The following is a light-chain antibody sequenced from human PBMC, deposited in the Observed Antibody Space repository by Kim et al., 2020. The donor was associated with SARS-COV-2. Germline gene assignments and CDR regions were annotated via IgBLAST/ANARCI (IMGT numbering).Light chain of an antibody. Sequence: QSVLTQPPSVSGAPGQRVTISCTGSSSNIGAGYDVHWYQQLPETAPKLLIYDNTDRPSGVPDRFSGSKSGSSASLAITGLQAEDEADYYCQSYDSSLSGHVVFGGGTKLTVL. CDR2: DNT. V-gene: IGLV1-40*01. J-gene: IGLJ2*01. CDR3: QSYDSSLSGHVV. CDR1: SSNIGAGYD.